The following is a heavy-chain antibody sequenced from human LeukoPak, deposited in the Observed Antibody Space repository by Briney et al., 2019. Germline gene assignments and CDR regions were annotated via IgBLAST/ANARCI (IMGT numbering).Heavy chain of an antibody. D-gene: IGHD3-10*01. CDR1: GFTFSSYS. CDR2: ISSSGYYI. Sequence: GGSLRLSCAASGFTFSSYSMNWVRQAPGKGLEWVSSISSSGYYIYYADSLKGRFTISRDDAKNSLYLQMNSLRAEDTAVYYCATLGVRGAPYYFDYWGPGTLVTVSS. V-gene: IGHV3-21*01. CDR3: ATLGVRGAPYYFDY. J-gene: IGHJ4*02.